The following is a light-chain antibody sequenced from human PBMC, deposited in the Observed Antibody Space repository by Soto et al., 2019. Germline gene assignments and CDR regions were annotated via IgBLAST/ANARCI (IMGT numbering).Light chain of an antibody. J-gene: IGKJ2*01. CDR3: RQRGPWPPGNP. V-gene: IGKV3-11*01. CDR2: DTS. CDR1: QRLSTY. Sequence: DIVLTQSPATLSLSPGERATLSCGASQRLSTYLAWYQQKPGQAPRLLIYDTSKRATGVPTRFSGSGSGTDFPLPTGSLEPEDFALYSCRQRGPWPPGNPFGKGTKL.